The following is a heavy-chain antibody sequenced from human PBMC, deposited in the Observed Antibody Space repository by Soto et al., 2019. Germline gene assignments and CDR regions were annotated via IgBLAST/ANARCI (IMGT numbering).Heavy chain of an antibody. CDR2: ISSTTNYI. V-gene: IGHV3-21*06. CDR1: GFTFTRYS. J-gene: IGHJ4*02. CDR3: ARESEDLTSNFDY. Sequence: GGSLRLAGAASGFTFTRYSMNWVRQAPGKGLEWVSSISSTTNYIYYGDSIKGRFTISRDNAKNSLYLEMNSLRAEDTAVYYCARESEDLTSNFDYWGQGTLVTVTS.